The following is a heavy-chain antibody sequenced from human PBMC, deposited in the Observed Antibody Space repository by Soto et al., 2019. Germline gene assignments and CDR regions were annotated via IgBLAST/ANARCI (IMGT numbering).Heavy chain of an antibody. CDR2: IYYSGST. CDR1: GGSISSSSYY. CDR3: ARQSLRGYDYIWGSYRYEGGFDY. D-gene: IGHD3-16*02. V-gene: IGHV4-39*01. J-gene: IGHJ4*02. Sequence: SETLSLTCTVSGGSISSSSYYWGWIRQPPGKGLEWIGSIYYSGSTYYNPSLKSRVTISVDTSKNQFSLKLSSVTAADTAVYYCARQSLRGYDYIWGSYRYEGGFDYWGQGTLVTVSS.